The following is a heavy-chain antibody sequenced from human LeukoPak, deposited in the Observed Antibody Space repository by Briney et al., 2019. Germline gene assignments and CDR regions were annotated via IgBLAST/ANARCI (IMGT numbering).Heavy chain of an antibody. V-gene: IGHV1-46*01. CDR1: GYIFTSYY. Sequence: ASVKVSCKACGYIFTSYYMHWVRQAPGQGLEWMGIINPSGGSTSYAQKFQDRVTMTRDTSTSTVYMELSSLRSEDTAVYYCARELYSGSYRDAFDIWGQGTMVTVSS. CDR3: ARELYSGSYRDAFDI. CDR2: INPSGGST. D-gene: IGHD1-26*01. J-gene: IGHJ3*02.